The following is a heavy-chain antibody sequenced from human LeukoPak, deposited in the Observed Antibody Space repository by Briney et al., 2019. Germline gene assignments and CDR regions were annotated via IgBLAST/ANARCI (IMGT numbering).Heavy chain of an antibody. CDR1: GGPISSDDYY. V-gene: IGHV4-31*03. D-gene: IGHD3-22*01. CDR2: IYYSGRT. CDR3: ARAPGTYDSSGYYHRYFDY. Sequence: SQTLSLTCTVSGGPISSDDYYWSWIRQHPGKGLEWIRYIYYSGRTYYNPSLKSRLTISVDTSKNQFSLRLSSVTAADTAVYYCARAPGTYDSSGYYHRYFDYWGQGTLVTVSS. J-gene: IGHJ4*02.